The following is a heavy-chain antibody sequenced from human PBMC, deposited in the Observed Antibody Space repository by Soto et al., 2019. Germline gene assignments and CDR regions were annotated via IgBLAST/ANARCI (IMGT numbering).Heavy chain of an antibody. CDR3: ARGDSSSWYSDWFDP. J-gene: IGHJ5*02. V-gene: IGHV3-33*01. CDR1: GFTFSSYG. D-gene: IGHD6-13*01. CDR2: IWYDGSNK. Sequence: LRLSCAASGFTFSSYGMHWVRQAPGKGLEWVAVIWYDGSNKYYADSVKGRFTISRDNSKNTLYLQMNSLRAEDTAVYYCARGDSSSWYSDWFDPWGQGTLVTVSS.